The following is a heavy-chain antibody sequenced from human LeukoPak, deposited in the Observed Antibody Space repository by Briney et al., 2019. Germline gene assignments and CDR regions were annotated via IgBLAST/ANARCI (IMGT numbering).Heavy chain of an antibody. CDR2: INSDVSTA. Sequence: GGSLRLSCAASGFSFSSYWMHWVRQGPGEGLVWVSRINSDVSTANYADSGKGRFTISRDKAKNTLYLKMNSLRGDDTAMYYCTRAGSYRHDYWGQGTLVTVSS. CDR1: GFSFSSYW. V-gene: IGHV3-74*01. J-gene: IGHJ4*02. CDR3: TRAGSYRHDY. D-gene: IGHD2-21*01.